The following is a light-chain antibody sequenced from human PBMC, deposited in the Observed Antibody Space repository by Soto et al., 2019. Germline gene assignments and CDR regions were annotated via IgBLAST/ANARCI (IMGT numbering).Light chain of an antibody. V-gene: IGLV2-8*01. CDR2: EVT. CDR3: ASYAGTKLFV. J-gene: IGLJ1*01. CDR1: NSDVGKFDY. Sequence: QSALTQPASVSASPGQSITISCTGTNSDVGKFDYVSWYQHHPGKAPKLVIYEVTKRPSGVPDRFSGSKSGSTASLTVSGLQADDEADYYCASYAGTKLFVFGSGTKVTVL.